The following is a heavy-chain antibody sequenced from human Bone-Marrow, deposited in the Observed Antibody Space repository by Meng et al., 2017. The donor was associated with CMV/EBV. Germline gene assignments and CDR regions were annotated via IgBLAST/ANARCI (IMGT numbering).Heavy chain of an antibody. Sequence: GESLKISCAASGFTFSSYSMNWVRQAPGKGLEWVSSISSSSSYIYYADSVKGRFTISRDNAKNSLYLQMNSLRAEDTAVYYCAREVMATMGVYYYGMGVWGQGTTVTVSS. J-gene: IGHJ6*02. CDR3: AREVMATMGVYYYGMGV. CDR2: ISSSSSYI. V-gene: IGHV3-21*01. CDR1: GFTFSSYS. D-gene: IGHD5-24*01.